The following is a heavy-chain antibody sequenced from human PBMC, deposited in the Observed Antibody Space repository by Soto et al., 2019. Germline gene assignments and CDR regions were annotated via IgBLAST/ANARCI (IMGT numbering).Heavy chain of an antibody. CDR2: ISSSSSYI. Sequence: GGSLRLSCAASGFTFSSYSMNWVRQAPGKGLEWVSSISSSSSYIYYADSVKGRFTISRDNAKNSLYLQMNSLRAEDTAVYYCARDGPPDIVVVPAASDYMDVWGKGTTVTVSS. D-gene: IGHD2-2*01. CDR1: GFTFSSYS. CDR3: ARDGPPDIVVVPAASDYMDV. J-gene: IGHJ6*03. V-gene: IGHV3-21*01.